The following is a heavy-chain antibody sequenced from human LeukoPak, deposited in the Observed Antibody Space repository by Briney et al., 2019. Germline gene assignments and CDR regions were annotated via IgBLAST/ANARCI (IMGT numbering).Heavy chain of an antibody. V-gene: IGHV3-23*01. D-gene: IGHD6-19*01. CDR1: GVTFSSYA. J-gene: IGHJ4*02. CDR2: ISGSGGST. CDR3: ANLYRSGWYFDY. Sequence: GSLRLSCAASGVTFSSYAMGWVRQAPGKGLEWVSAISGSGGSTYYADSVKGRFTISRDNSKNTVFLQMDSQRAEDTAIYYCANLYRSGWYFDYWGQGTLVTVSS.